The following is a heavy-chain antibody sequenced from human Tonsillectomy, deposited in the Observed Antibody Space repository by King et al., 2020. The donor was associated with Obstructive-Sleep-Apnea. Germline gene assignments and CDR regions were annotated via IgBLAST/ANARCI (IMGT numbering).Heavy chain of an antibody. CDR3: ARGGDYGDYRTAVGADY. J-gene: IGHJ4*02. Sequence: VQLQESGPGLVKPSQTLSLTCVVSGGSISSGAYSWSWIRQPPGKGLEWIGYIYYSGSTYYNPSLKSRVTISVDTSKNQFSLKLSSVTAADTAVYYCARGGDYGDYRTAVGADYWGQGTLVTVSS. D-gene: IGHD4-17*01. CDR2: IYYSGST. V-gene: IGHV4-30-4*07. CDR1: GGSISSGAYS.